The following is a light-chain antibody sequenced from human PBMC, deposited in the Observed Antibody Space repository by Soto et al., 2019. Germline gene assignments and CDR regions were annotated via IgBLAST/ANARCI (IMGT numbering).Light chain of an antibody. CDR1: QSVSSKY. Sequence: EFVLTQSPGTLSLSPGERATLSCRASQSVSSKYLGWYQQKHGQAPRLRIYGASSRATGIPDRFSGSGSGTDVTLTISSLEPEDGEFYDGQQRNSWPLTFGGGTKVDIK. CDR3: QQRNSWPLT. CDR2: GAS. J-gene: IGKJ4*01. V-gene: IGKV3D-20*02.